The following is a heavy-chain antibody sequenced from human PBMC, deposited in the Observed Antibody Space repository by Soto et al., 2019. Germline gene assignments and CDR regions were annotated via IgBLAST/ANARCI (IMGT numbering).Heavy chain of an antibody. CDR3: ARGLYYWFDP. J-gene: IGHJ5*02. CDR1: GGTFSSYV. V-gene: IGHV1-69*12. CDR2: IITISDTA. D-gene: IGHD2-8*01. Sequence: QVQLVQSGAEVKKPGSSVKVSCKASGGTFSSYVISWVRQAPGQGLEWMGGIITISDTANYAQKFQGRVTITADESASTAYMELSSLRSEDTAVYYCARGLYYWFDPCVQGTLVAVSS.